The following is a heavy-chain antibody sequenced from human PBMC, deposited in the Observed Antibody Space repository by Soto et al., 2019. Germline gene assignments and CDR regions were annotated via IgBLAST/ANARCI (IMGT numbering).Heavy chain of an antibody. D-gene: IGHD3-22*01. Sequence: QVQLQESGPGLVEPSGTLSLTCAVSGDSISSSSWWSWVRQPPGKGLEWIGEFYHSGSTNYNPSLKSRVTISIDKSKNQFSLKVSSVTVADTAIYYCASNGYYAIDYWGQGTLVTHSS. CDR1: GDSISSSSW. V-gene: IGHV4-4*02. CDR3: ASNGYYAIDY. CDR2: FYHSGST. J-gene: IGHJ4*02.